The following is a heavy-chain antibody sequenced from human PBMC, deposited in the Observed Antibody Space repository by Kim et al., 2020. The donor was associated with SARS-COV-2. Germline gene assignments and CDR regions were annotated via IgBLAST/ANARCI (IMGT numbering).Heavy chain of an antibody. CDR1: GGSISSYY. Sequence: SETLSLTCTVSGGSISSYYWSWIRQPPGKGLEWIGYIYYSGSSNYNPSLKSRVTISVDTSKNQFSLKLSSVTAADTAVYYCARHYRSPDGYNYPAFDIWG. CDR3: ARHYRSPDGYNYPAFDI. D-gene: IGHD5-12*01. CDR2: IYYSGSS. V-gene: IGHV4-59*08. J-gene: IGHJ3*02.